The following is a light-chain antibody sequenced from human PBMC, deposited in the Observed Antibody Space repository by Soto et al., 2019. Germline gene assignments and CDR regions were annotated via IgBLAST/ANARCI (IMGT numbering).Light chain of an antibody. V-gene: IGLV2-14*01. Sequence: QSALTQPASVSGSPGQSITISCTGTSSDVGGYNYVSWYQQHPVKAPKLMIYDVTNRPSGVSDRFSGSKPGNTASLTISGLQAEDEADYYCSSYTSSSTPYVFGTGTKVT. J-gene: IGLJ1*01. CDR2: DVT. CDR3: SSYTSSSTPYV. CDR1: SSDVGGYNY.